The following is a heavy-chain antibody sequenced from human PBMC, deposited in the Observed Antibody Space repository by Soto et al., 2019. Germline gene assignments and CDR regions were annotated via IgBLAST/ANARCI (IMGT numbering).Heavy chain of an antibody. CDR1: GFTFSSYS. D-gene: IGHD3-22*01. V-gene: IGHV3-48*02. CDR3: AATYYYDSSGPFDY. J-gene: IGHJ4*02. Sequence: LRLSCAASGFTFSSYSMNWVRQAPGKGLEWVSYISSSSSTIYYADSVKGRFTISRDNAKNSLYLQMNSLRDEDTAVYYCAATYYYDSSGPFDYWGQGTLVTVSS. CDR2: ISSSSSTI.